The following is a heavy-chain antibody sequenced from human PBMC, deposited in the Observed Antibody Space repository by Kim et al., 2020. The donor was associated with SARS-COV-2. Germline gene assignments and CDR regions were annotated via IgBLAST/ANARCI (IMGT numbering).Heavy chain of an antibody. D-gene: IGHD1-26*01. V-gene: IGHV3-15*01. J-gene: IGHJ4*02. CDR2: IRSKTDGGST. CDR3: TTDMTGSYWIRGGC. CDR1: GFTFSNDW. Sequence: GGSLRLSCAASGFTFSNDWMSWVRQAPGKGLEWVGRIRSKTDGGSTDYAAPVKVRFTISRDDSKNTLYLQMNSLKTEDTAVYYCTTDMTGSYWIRGGCWGEGTLFTVSS.